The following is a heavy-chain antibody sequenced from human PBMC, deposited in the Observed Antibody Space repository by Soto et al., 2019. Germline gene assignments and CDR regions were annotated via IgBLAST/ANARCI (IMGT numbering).Heavy chain of an antibody. V-gene: IGHV3-30-3*01. CDR2: ISYDGSNK. CDR3: ARGRSDPRRIAAAGREKDPFDY. D-gene: IGHD6-13*01. J-gene: IGHJ4*02. Sequence: GGSLRLSCAASGFTFSSYAMHWVRQAPGKGLEWVAVISYDGSNKYYADSVKGRFTISRDDSKNTLYLQMNSLRAEDTAVYYCARGRSDPRRIAAAGREKDPFDYWGQGTLVTVSS. CDR1: GFTFSSYA.